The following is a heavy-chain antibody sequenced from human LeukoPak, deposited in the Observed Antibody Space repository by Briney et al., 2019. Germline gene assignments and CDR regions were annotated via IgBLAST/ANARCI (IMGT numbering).Heavy chain of an antibody. Sequence: ASVKVSCKASGYTFTGYYMHWVRQAPGQGLEWVGRINPNSGGTNYAQKFQGRVTMTRDTSISTAYMELSRLRSDDTAVYYCARELFPSIAVAGTAVRMDWFDPWGQGTLVTVSS. CDR2: INPNSGGT. CDR3: ARELFPSIAVAGTAVRMDWFDP. D-gene: IGHD6-19*01. V-gene: IGHV1-2*06. J-gene: IGHJ5*02. CDR1: GYTFTGYY.